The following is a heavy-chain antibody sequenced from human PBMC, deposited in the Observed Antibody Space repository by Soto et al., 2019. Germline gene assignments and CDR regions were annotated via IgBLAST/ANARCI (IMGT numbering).Heavy chain of an antibody. CDR3: ASSPGSTQLYYFDY. D-gene: IGHD2-15*01. CDR2: IIPIFGTS. J-gene: IGHJ4*02. Sequence: SVKVSCKASGGTFSSYAISWVRQAPGQGLEWMGGIIPIFGTSNYAQKFQGRATTTADESTSTAYMELSSLRSEDTAVYYCASSPGSTQLYYFDYRGQGTLVTVSS. CDR1: GGTFSSYA. V-gene: IGHV1-69*13.